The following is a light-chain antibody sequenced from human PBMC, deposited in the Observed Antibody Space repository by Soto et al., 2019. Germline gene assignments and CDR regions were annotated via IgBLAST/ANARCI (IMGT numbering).Light chain of an antibody. CDR1: NSDVGGYNY. CDR2: EVS. V-gene: IGLV2-14*01. J-gene: IGLJ1*01. Sequence: VLTQPASVSGSPGQSITISCTGTNSDVGGYNYVSWYQQHPGKAPELMIYEVSHRPSGVSNRFSGSKSDNTASLTISGLQAEDEADYYCSSYTSISTLYVFGTGTKVTVL. CDR3: SSYTSISTLYV.